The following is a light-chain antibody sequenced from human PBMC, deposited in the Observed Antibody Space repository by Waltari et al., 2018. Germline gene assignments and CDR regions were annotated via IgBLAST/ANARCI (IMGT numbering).Light chain of an antibody. CDR2: DVS. J-gene: IGLJ3*02. V-gene: IGLV2-14*03. CDR1: STDVGGYNY. Sequence: QSALTQPASVSGSPGQSITISCTGTSTDVGGYNYVSWYQQHPGKAPKVMIYDVSDRPSGVSNRFSGSKSGNTASLTISGLQAEDESDCYCSSYTSSSTWVFGGGTKLTVL. CDR3: SSYTSSSTWV.